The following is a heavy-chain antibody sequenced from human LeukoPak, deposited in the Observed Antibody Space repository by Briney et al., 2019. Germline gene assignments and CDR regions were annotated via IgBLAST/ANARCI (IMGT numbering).Heavy chain of an antibody. Sequence: SETLSLTCAVYGGSFSGYYWSWIRQPPGKGLEWIGEINHSGSTSYNPSLKSRVTISVDTSKNQFSLKLSSVTAADTAVYYCATLEMATIGGGFDYWGQGTLVTVSS. J-gene: IGHJ4*02. D-gene: IGHD5-24*01. CDR1: GGSFSGYY. CDR3: ATLEMATIGGGFDY. V-gene: IGHV4-34*01. CDR2: INHSGST.